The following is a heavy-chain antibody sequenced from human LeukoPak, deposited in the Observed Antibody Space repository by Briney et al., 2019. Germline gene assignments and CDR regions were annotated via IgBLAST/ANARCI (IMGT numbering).Heavy chain of an antibody. CDR2: IYYSGST. V-gene: IGHV4-30-4*08. CDR1: GGSFSGYY. CDR3: ARADGDYAGY. J-gene: IGHJ4*02. Sequence: PSETLSLTCAVYGGSFSGYYWSWIRQPPGKGLEWIGYIYYSGSTYYNPSLKSRVTISVDTSKNQFSLKLSSVTAADTAVYYCARADGDYAGYWGQGTLVTVSS. D-gene: IGHD4-17*01.